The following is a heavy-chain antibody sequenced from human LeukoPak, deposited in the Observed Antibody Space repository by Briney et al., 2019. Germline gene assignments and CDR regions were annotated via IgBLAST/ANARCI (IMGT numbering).Heavy chain of an antibody. CDR1: GYTFTIYY. CDR3: ARGPRITLIRGGQWYYYMDV. Sequence: ASVKVSCKASGYTFTIYYIHWVRQAPGQGLEWMGLINPSGGSTNYAQKFQGRVTMTRDTSTSTVYMELSSLGSEDTAVYYCARGPRITLIRGGQWYYYMDVWGKGPRSPSP. J-gene: IGHJ6*03. V-gene: IGHV1-46*01. D-gene: IGHD3-10*01. CDR2: INPSGGST.